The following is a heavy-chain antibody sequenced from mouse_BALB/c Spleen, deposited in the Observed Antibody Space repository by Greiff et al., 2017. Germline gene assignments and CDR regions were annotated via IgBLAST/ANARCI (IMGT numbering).Heavy chain of an antibody. CDR2: IWSGGST. J-gene: IGHJ4*01. CDR1: GFSLTSYG. D-gene: IGHD2-4*01. CDR3: ARNSVITTGYAMDY. Sequence: VQRVESGPGLVQPSQSLSITCTVSGFSLTSYGVHWVRQSPGKGLEWLGVIWSGGSTDYNAAFISRLSISKDNSKSQVFFKMNSLQANDTAIYYCARNSVITTGYAMDYWGQGTSVTVSS. V-gene: IGHV2-2*02.